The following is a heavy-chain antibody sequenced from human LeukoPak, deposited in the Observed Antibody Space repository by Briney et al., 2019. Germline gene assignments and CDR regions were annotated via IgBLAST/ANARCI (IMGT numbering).Heavy chain of an antibody. CDR1: GFTFSNYA. D-gene: IGHD3-10*01. V-gene: IGHV3-30*01. CDR2: ISSGGTYE. Sequence: GKSLRLSCAASGFTFSNYAMHWVRQAPGKGLEWVSLISSGGTYEYYADSVKGRFTISRDNSKNTLYLQLNSLRAEDTAMYYCARDSTYYYDSGSSGPHYFDNWGQGTLVTVSS. J-gene: IGHJ4*02. CDR3: ARDSTYYYDSGSSGPHYFDN.